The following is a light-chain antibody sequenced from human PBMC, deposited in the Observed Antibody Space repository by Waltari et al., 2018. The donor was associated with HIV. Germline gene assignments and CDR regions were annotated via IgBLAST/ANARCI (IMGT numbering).Light chain of an antibody. CDR3: GTWDSGLGAVV. Sequence: QSVLTQPPSVSAAPGQRVTISCSGSSSNIGSNDVSWYQQLPGTAPKLLIFDNYKRPSWIPDRFSGSKSGTSATLGITGLRTGDEADYYCGTWDSGLGAVVFGGGTKLTVL. V-gene: IGLV1-51*01. J-gene: IGLJ3*02. CDR2: DNY. CDR1: SSNIGSND.